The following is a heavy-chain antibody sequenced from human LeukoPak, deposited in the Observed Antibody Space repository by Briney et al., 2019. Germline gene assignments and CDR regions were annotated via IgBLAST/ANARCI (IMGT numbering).Heavy chain of an antibody. CDR1: GGSIGSSSYY. CDR3: ARSPRITMILPGGGAFDI. CDR2: IYYSGST. V-gene: IGHV4-39*01. D-gene: IGHD3-22*01. Sequence: SETLSLTCTVSGGSIGSSSYYWGWIRQPPGKGLEWIGSIYYSGSTYYNPSLKSRVTISVDTSKNQFSLKLSSVTAADTAVYYCARSPRITMILPGGGAFDIWGQGTMVTVSS. J-gene: IGHJ3*02.